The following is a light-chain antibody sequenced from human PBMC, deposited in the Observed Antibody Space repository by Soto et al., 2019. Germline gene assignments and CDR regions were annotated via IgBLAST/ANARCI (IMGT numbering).Light chain of an antibody. CDR3: LQHYNSSWT. CDR1: QDIRNT. Sequence: AIQMTQSPSSLSASVGDRVTISCRASQDIRNTLAWFQQKTGEAPKLLIFAASNLQSGVPSRFRGSGSVTDFTLTITRLQPEDFATYYCLQHYNSSWTFGQGTKVDIK. CDR2: AAS. V-gene: IGKV1-6*01. J-gene: IGKJ1*01.